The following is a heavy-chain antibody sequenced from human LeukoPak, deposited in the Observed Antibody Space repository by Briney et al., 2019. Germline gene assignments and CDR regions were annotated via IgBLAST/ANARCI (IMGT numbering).Heavy chain of an antibody. D-gene: IGHD3-9*01. V-gene: IGHV4-31*03. J-gene: IGHJ4*02. CDR3: ARGQTDWDILTGYYVDY. CDR1: GGSISSGGYY. CDR2: IYHSGST. Sequence: PSETLSLTCTVSGGSISSGGYYWSWIRQHPGKGLEWIGYIYHSGSTYYNPSLKSRVTISVDTSKNQFSLKLSSVTAADTAVYYCARGQTDWDILTGYYVDYWGQGTLVTVSS.